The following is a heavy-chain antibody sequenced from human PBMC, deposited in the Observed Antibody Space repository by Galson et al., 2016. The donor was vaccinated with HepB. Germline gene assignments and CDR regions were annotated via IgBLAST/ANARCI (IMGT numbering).Heavy chain of an antibody. CDR2: ISWNGGTI. CDR3: TRVGGPSSNGEYSYYYAMDV. J-gene: IGHJ6*02. V-gene: IGHV3-9*01. D-gene: IGHD2-8*01. CDR1: GFNFGDYM. Sequence: SLRLSCAASGFNFGDYMMHWVRQGPGRGLEWVSGISWNGGTIRYADSVRGRFAISRDNAKNPLYLQMNSLRPEDTALYYCTRVGGPSSNGEYSYYYAMDVWGQGTTVTVSS.